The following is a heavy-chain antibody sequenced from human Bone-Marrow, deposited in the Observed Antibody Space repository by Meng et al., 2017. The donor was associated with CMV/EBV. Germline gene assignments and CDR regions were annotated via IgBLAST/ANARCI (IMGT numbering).Heavy chain of an antibody. Sequence: GESLKISCAASGFTFSSYSMNWVRQAPGKGLEWVSSISSSSSYIYYADSVKGRFTISRDNAKNSLYLQMNSLRAEDTAVYYCARDLSDCSSTSCYYYYYYVMDVWGQGTTVTVSS. CDR2: ISSSSSYI. J-gene: IGHJ6*02. CDR3: ARDLSDCSSTSCYYYYYYVMDV. V-gene: IGHV3-21*01. D-gene: IGHD2-2*01. CDR1: GFTFSSYS.